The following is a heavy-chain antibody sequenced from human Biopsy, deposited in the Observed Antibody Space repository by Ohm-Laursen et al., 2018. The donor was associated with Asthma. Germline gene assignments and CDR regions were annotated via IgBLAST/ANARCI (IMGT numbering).Heavy chain of an antibody. D-gene: IGHD3-3*01. Sequence: PSQTLSLTCSMYGLSSSAYYWTWIRQTPGKGLEWIGESDHRGNTNTNATLKSRVTISRDTSKNQLSLKLRSVTAADTAVYYCASGPEWYGLDVWGQGTTVTVSS. CDR3: ASGPEWYGLDV. CDR1: GLSSSAYY. J-gene: IGHJ6*02. CDR2: SDHRGNT. V-gene: IGHV4-34*01.